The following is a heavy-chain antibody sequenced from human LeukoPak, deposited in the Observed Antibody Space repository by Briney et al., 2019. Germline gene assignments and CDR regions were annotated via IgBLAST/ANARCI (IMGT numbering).Heavy chain of an antibody. J-gene: IGHJ4*02. D-gene: IGHD1-26*01. CDR1: GFTFSSYA. V-gene: IGHV3-30-3*01. CDR3: AREASGSLSTDKPVKKYYFDY. Sequence: PGGSLRLSCAASGFTFSSYAMHWVRQAPGKGLEWVAVISYDGSNKYYADSVKGRFTISRDNAKNSLYLQMNSLRAEDTAVYYCAREASGSLSTDKPVKKYYFDYWGQGTLVTVSS. CDR2: ISYDGSNK.